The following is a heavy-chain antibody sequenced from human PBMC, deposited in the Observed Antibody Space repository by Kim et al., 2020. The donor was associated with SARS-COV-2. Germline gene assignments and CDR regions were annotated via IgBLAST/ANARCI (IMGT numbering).Heavy chain of an antibody. CDR2: IYYSGST. D-gene: IGHD3-3*01. V-gene: IGHV4-39*01. CDR1: GGSISSSSYY. CDR3: AGQSVNDFWIGPDSFD. Sequence: SETLSLTCTVSGGSISSSSYYWGWIRQPPGKGLEWIGSIYYSGSTYYNPSLKSRATISVDTYKNQFSLKLSSVTAENPVEYYWAGQSVNDFWIGPDSFD. J-gene: IGHJ3*02.